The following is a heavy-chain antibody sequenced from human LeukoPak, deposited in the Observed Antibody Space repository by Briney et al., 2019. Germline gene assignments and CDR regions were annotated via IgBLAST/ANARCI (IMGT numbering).Heavy chain of an antibody. J-gene: IGHJ3*01. V-gene: IGHV3-23*01. CDR1: GITLSNYG. Sequence: GGSLRLSCAVSGITLSNYGMSWVRQAPGKGLEWVAGISDSGGRTNYADSVKGRFTISRDNAKNSLSLQLSSLRGEDTALYYCARGDSSSLLVNDAFDFWGQGTMVTVPS. D-gene: IGHD6-13*01. CDR3: ARGDSSSLLVNDAFDF. CDR2: ISDSGGRT.